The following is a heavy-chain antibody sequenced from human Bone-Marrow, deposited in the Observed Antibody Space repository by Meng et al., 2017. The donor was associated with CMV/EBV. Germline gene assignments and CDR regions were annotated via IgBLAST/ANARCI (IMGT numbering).Heavy chain of an antibody. CDR3: VKHTIFGVVGPHYFNY. CDR2: VFYGGTT. J-gene: IGHJ4*02. CDR1: GGSVTSDTSF. Sequence: SQTLSLTCAVSGGSVTSDTSFWGWVRQPPGKGLEWIASVFYGGTTYYNPSLGARATVLFDTSKNHFSLTLTSVTAADTAVYYCVKHTIFGVVGPHYFNYWGQGALVTVSS. V-gene: IGHV4-39*01. D-gene: IGHD3-3*01.